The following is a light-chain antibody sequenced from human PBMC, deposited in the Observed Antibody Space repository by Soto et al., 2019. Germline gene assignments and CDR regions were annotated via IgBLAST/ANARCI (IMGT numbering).Light chain of an antibody. Sequence: EIVLTQSPGTLSLSPGERATLSCRASQRISNSYLAWYQQKPGQAPRLLLYDASSRATGIPDRVSGSGSGTDFTLTISRLEPEDFAVYYCQQDARPPCAFGQGTKVEIK. J-gene: IGKJ2*02. CDR2: DAS. CDR1: QRISNSY. V-gene: IGKV3-20*01. CDR3: QQDARPPCA.